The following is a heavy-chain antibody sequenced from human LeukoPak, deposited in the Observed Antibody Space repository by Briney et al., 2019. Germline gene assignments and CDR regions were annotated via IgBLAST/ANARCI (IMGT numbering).Heavy chain of an antibody. CDR1: GGTFSSYA. J-gene: IGHJ4*02. V-gene: IGHV1-69*05. Sequence: ASVKVSCKASGGTFSSYAMSWVRQAPGQGLEWMGGIIPIFGTANYAQKFQGRVTITTDESTSTAYMELSSLRSEDTAVYYCARVGEYSSSVMDYWGQGTLVTVSS. CDR3: ARVGEYSSSVMDY. CDR2: IIPIFGTA. D-gene: IGHD6-6*01.